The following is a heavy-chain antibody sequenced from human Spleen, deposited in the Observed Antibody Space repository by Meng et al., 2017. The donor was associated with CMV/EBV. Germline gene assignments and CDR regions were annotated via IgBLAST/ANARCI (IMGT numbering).Heavy chain of an antibody. J-gene: IGHJ4*02. CDR2: IHPKTGGT. CDR1: GYTFTSYD. CDR3: AGGRIILFEVVNTPFDF. D-gene: IGHD3/OR15-3a*01. Sequence: ASVKVSCKASGYTFTSYDINWVRQATGQGLEWMGWIHPKTGGTFYAQKFQGRVTMTRDTSISTAYVELSGLRPDDTAVYYCAGGRIILFEVVNTPFDFWGQGTLVTVSS. V-gene: IGHV1-2*02.